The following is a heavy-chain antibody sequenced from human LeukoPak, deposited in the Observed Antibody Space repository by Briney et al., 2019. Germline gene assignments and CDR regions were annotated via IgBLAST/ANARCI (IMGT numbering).Heavy chain of an antibody. CDR2: THTSGTT. Sequence: PSETLSLTCTVSSDSISTYYWSWIRQPAGKGLEWIGRTHTSGTTNYNPSLMGRVTMSADTSNNQFSLRLNSVTAADTAVYYCARDGVGYGVNFDYWGQGTLVTVSS. CDR3: ARDGVGYGVNFDY. J-gene: IGHJ4*02. CDR1: SDSISTYY. V-gene: IGHV4-4*07. D-gene: IGHD4-17*01.